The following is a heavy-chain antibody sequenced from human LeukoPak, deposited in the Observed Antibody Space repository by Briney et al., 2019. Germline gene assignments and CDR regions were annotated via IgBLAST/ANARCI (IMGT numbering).Heavy chain of an antibody. J-gene: IGHJ4*02. V-gene: IGHV3-21*01. D-gene: IGHD6-13*01. CDR2: ISSSSSYI. Sequence: PGGSLRLSCVASVFTLSSYNMKWVRQAPGKRLEWVSSISSSSSYIYYADSVKGRFTISRDNAKNSLYLQMNSLRAEDTAVYYCARDEGIQTPINDYWGQGTLVTVSS. CDR1: VFTLSSYN. CDR3: ARDEGIQTPINDY.